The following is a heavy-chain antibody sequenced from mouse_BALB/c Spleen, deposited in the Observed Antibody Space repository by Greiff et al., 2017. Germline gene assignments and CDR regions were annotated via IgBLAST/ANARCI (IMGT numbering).Heavy chain of an antibody. D-gene: IGHD1-1*01. CDR3: ATYYYEDYFDY. Sequence: EVKLQESGPGLVKPSQSLSLTCTVTGYSITSDYAWNWIRQFPGNKLEWMGYISYSGSTSYNPSLKSRISITRDTSKNQFFLQLNSVTTEDTATYYCATYYYEDYFDYWGQGTTLTVSS. J-gene: IGHJ2*01. V-gene: IGHV3-2*02. CDR1: GYSITSDYA. CDR2: ISYSGST.